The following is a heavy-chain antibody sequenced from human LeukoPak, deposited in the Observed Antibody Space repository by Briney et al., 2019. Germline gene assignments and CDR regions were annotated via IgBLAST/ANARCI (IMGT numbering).Heavy chain of an antibody. Sequence: PGGSLRLSCAASGFTFNNYWVHWVRQAPGKGLVWVSRIKSDGQITTYADSVKGRFTTSRDNAKNTFYLQMNSLRVEDAAVYYCLLIILGGSSQHWGQGTLVSVSS. J-gene: IGHJ1*01. CDR2: IKSDGQIT. D-gene: IGHD3-3*01. CDR3: LLIILGGSSQH. CDR1: GFTFNNYW. V-gene: IGHV3-74*01.